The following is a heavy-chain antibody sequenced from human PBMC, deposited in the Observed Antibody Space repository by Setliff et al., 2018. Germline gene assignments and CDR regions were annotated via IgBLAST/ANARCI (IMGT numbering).Heavy chain of an antibody. Sequence: GASVKVSCKASGGAFSTYSLSWVRQAPGQGLEWVGWISPYTGNTYSAQRFQGRVTLTTDTSTSTAYMEVRSLTSDDTAVYYCARLVRYCTRISCQRTPGAEYWGQGALVTVSS. J-gene: IGHJ4*02. CDR2: ISPYTGNT. CDR1: GGAFSTYS. D-gene: IGHD2-2*01. V-gene: IGHV1-18*01. CDR3: ARLVRYCTRISCQRTPGAEY.